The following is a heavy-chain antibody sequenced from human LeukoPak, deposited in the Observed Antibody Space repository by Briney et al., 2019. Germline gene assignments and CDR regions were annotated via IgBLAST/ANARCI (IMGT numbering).Heavy chain of an antibody. Sequence: GGSLRLSCAASGFTFSSYWMSWVRQAPGKGLEWVANIKQDGSEKYYVDSVKGRFTISRDNAKNSLYLQMNSLRAEDTAVYYCAAGVGATIPDAFDIWGQGTMVTVSS. CDR1: GFTFSSYW. CDR2: IKQDGSEK. V-gene: IGHV3-7*01. J-gene: IGHJ3*02. CDR3: AAGVGATIPDAFDI. D-gene: IGHD1-26*01.